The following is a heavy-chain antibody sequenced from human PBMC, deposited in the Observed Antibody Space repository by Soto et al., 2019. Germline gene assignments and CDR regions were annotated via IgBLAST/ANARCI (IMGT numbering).Heavy chain of an antibody. CDR2: IYYSGST. D-gene: IGHD5-18*01. CDR3: ASPLWLRRDYYYGMDV. J-gene: IGHJ6*02. Sequence: SETLSLTCTVSGGSISSYYWSWIRQPPGKGLEWIGYIYYSGSTNYNPSLKSRVTISVDTSKNQFSLKLSSVTAADTAVYYCASPLWLRRDYYYGMDVWGQGTAVTVSS. V-gene: IGHV4-59*01. CDR1: GGSISSYY.